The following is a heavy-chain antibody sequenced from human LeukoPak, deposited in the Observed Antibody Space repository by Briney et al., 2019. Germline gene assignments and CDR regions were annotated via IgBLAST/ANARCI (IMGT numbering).Heavy chain of an antibody. V-gene: IGHV3-23*01. Sequence: GGSLRLSCAASGFTFSSYAMSWVRQAPGKGLEWVSAISGSGGSTYYADSVKGRFTISRDNSKNTLYLQMNSLRAEDTAVYYCARAPNVYCSGGSCYKSISLDYYYGMDVWGQGTTVTVSS. D-gene: IGHD2-15*01. CDR2: ISGSGGST. J-gene: IGHJ6*02. CDR1: GFTFSSYA. CDR3: ARAPNVYCSGGSCYKSISLDYYYGMDV.